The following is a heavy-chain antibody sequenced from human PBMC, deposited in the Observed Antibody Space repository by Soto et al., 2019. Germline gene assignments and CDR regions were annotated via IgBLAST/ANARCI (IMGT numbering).Heavy chain of an antibody. Sequence: GESLKISCKGSGYSFTSYWIGWVRQMPGKGLEWMGIIYPGDSDTRYSPSFQGQVTISADKSISTAYLQWSSLKASDTAMYYCARTRGYCSGGSCFVSAFDIWGQGTMVTVSS. CDR2: IYPGDSDT. J-gene: IGHJ3*02. CDR3: ARTRGYCSGGSCFVSAFDI. V-gene: IGHV5-51*01. D-gene: IGHD2-15*01. CDR1: GYSFTSYW.